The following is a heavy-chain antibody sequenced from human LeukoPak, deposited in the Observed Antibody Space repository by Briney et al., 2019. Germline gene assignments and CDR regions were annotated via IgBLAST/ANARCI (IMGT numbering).Heavy chain of an antibody. CDR1: GFTFSSYA. CDR2: ISYDGSNE. D-gene: IGHD3-9*01. Sequence: GGSLRLSCAASGFTFSSYAMHWVRQAPGKGLEWVAVISYDGSNEYYADSVKGRFTISRDNSKNTLYLQMNSLRAEDTAVYYCARSYYILTGYYMVWGQGTLVTVSS. J-gene: IGHJ4*02. V-gene: IGHV3-30*04. CDR3: ARSYYILTGYYMV.